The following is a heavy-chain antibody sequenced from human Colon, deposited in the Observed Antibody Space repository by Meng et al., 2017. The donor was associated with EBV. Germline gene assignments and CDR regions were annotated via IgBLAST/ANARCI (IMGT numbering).Heavy chain of an antibody. V-gene: IGHV4-4*02. Sequence: HGHWQGPGPGLGEPSWTLSLTCAVSGASISSSNWWSWVRQPPGKGLEWIGEIYHGGNTNYNPSLKSRVTISVDRSNDQFSLSLSSVTAADTAVYYCARGNAYNAPSFDYWGQGTLVTVSS. J-gene: IGHJ4*02. CDR2: IYHGGNT. CDR3: ARGNAYNAPSFDY. D-gene: IGHD5-24*01. CDR1: GASISSSNW.